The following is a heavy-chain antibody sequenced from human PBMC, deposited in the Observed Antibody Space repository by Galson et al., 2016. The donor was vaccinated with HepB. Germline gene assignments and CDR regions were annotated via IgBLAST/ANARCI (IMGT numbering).Heavy chain of an antibody. CDR1: GGTFSNYA. Sequence: SVKVSCKASGGTFSNYAISWVRQAPGQGLEWMGGIIPISGTATYPQKFQGRVTLTADASTTIVYMEVNSLGSEDTAMYYCAGEVAHPHYNNWYVGYFDYWGQGTLVTVAS. V-gene: IGHV1-69*13. J-gene: IGHJ4*02. CDR3: AGEVAHPHYNNWYVGYFDY. CDR2: IIPISGTA. D-gene: IGHD1-20*01.